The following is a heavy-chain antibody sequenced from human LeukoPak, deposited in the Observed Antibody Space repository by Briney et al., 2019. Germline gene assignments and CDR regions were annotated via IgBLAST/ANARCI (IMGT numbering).Heavy chain of an antibody. D-gene: IGHD1-1*01. V-gene: IGHV4-39*07. CDR1: GGSISSSSYY. CDR3: ASVANLFTGYFDL. J-gene: IGHJ2*01. CDR2: IYYSGST. Sequence: PSETLSLTCTVSGGSISSSSYYWGWIRQPPGRGLEWIGSIYYSGSTYYNPSLKSRVTISVDTSKNQFSLKLSSVTAADTAVYYCASVANLFTGYFDLWGRGTLVTVSS.